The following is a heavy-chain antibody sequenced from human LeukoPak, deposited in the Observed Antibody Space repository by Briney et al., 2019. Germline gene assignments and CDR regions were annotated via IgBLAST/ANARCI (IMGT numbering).Heavy chain of an antibody. Sequence: PGGSLRLSWAASGFPFISYWMSGVRQAPGKGLEGVAKIKQDGSEKYYVDSVKGRFTISRDNARNSLYLQMNSLRAEDTAVYYCARGTIAVAGTDYWGQGTLVTVSS. CDR2: IKQDGSEK. J-gene: IGHJ4*02. D-gene: IGHD6-19*01. CDR1: GFPFISYW. V-gene: IGHV3-7*01. CDR3: ARGTIAVAGTDY.